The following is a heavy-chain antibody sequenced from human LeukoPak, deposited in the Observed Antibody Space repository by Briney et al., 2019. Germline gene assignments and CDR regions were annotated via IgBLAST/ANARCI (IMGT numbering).Heavy chain of an antibody. CDR1: GFTFSAYA. V-gene: IGHV3-64*01. CDR2: IIGNGGST. Sequence: QPGGSLRLSCAASGFTFSAYAMHWVRQASGKGLEYVSAIIGNGGSTFYANSVKGRFSISRDNSKNTLYLQMGSLRTEDMAVYYCATRNHPSGWYERFFDLWGRGTLVTVSS. J-gene: IGHJ2*01. D-gene: IGHD6-19*01. CDR3: ATRNHPSGWYERFFDL.